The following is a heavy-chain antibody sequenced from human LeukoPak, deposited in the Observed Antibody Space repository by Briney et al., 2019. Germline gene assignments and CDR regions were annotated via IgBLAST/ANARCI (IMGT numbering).Heavy chain of an antibody. CDR3: ATGYCSSTSCPNWFDP. Sequence: GGSLRLSCAASGFTVSSNYMSWVRQAPGKGLEWVSVIYSGGSTYYADSVKGRFTISRDNSKNTLYLQMNSLRAEDTAVYYCATGYCSSTSCPNWFDPWGQGTLVTVSS. V-gene: IGHV3-53*01. CDR1: GFTVSSNY. D-gene: IGHD2-2*01. J-gene: IGHJ5*02. CDR2: IYSGGST.